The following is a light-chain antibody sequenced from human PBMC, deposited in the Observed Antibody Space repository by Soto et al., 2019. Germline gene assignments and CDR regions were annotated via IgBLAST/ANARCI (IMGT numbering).Light chain of an antibody. CDR2: EVF. J-gene: IGLJ2*01. Sequence: QSALTQPASVSGSPGQSITISCTGTISDVGGYNYVSWYQHHPGKAPHLLMYEVFNRPSGVSNRFSGSRSGNTASLTISGLQADDEADYYCTSYASTSTYVVFGGGTKLTVL. V-gene: IGLV2-14*01. CDR3: TSYASTSTYVV. CDR1: ISDVGGYNY.